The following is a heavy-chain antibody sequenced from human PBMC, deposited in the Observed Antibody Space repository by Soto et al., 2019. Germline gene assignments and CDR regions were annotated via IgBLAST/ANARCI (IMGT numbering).Heavy chain of an antibody. Sequence: SETLSLTCTVSGGSISSSRYYWGWIRQPPGKGLEWIGSIYYSGSTYYNPSLKSRVTISVDTSKNQFSLKLSSVTAADTAVYYCARQRNYYDFWSGYYYRWGQGTLVTGSS. CDR3: ARQRNYYDFWSGYYYR. D-gene: IGHD3-3*01. CDR2: IYYSGST. CDR1: GGSISSSRYY. V-gene: IGHV4-39*01. J-gene: IGHJ5*02.